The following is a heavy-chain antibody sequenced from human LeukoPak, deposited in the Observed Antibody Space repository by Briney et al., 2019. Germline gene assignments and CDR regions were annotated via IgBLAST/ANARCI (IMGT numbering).Heavy chain of an antibody. CDR1: GFTFSSYS. J-gene: IGHJ4*02. CDR2: ISSSSSYI. V-gene: IGHV3-21*01. Sequence: PGGSLRLSCAASGFTFSSYSMNWVRQAPGKGLEWVSSISSSSSYIYYAGSVKGRFTISRDNAKNSLYLQMNSLRAEDTAVYYCARDQTPFYWGQGSLVTVSS. D-gene: IGHD2-15*01. CDR3: ARDQTPFY.